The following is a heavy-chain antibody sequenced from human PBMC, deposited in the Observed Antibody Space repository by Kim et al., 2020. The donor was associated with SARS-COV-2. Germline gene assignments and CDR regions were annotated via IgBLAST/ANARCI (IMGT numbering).Heavy chain of an antibody. CDR3: ASAQTDYDILTGYYNYYG. Sequence: SETLSLTCTVSGGSISSYYWSWIRQPPGKGLEWIGYIYYSGSTNYNPSLKSRVTISVDTSKNQFSLKLSSVTAADTAVYYCASAQTDYDILTGYYNYYG. CDR1: GGSISSYY. CDR2: IYYSGST. J-gene: IGHJ6*01. V-gene: IGHV4-59*13. D-gene: IGHD3-9*01.